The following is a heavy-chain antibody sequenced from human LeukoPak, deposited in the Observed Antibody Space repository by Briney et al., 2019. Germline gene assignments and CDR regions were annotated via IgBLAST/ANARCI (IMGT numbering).Heavy chain of an antibody. CDR3: ARHKGDYGDYLGAYYYYYYMDV. CDR1: GGSISSSSYY. Sequence: SETLSLTCTVSGGSISSSSYYWGWIRQPPGKGLEWIGSIYYSGSTYYNPSLKSRVTISVGTSKNQFSLKLSSVTAADTAVYYCARHKGDYGDYLGAYYYYYYMDVWGKGTTVTVSS. D-gene: IGHD4-17*01. J-gene: IGHJ6*03. CDR2: IYYSGST. V-gene: IGHV4-39*01.